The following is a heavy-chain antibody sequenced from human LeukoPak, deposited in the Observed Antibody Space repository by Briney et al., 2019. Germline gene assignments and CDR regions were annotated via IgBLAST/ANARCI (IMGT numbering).Heavy chain of an antibody. V-gene: IGHV1-46*01. Sequence: ASVKVSCKASGYTFTSYYMHWVRQAPGQGLEWMGIINPSGGSTSYAQKFQGRVTMTRDMSTSTVYMELCSLRSEDTAVYYCARDQSLLLWFGESQPYYYYMDVWGKGTTVTVSS. CDR2: INPSGGST. J-gene: IGHJ6*03. CDR1: GYTFTSYY. CDR3: ARDQSLLLWFGESQPYYYYMDV. D-gene: IGHD3-10*01.